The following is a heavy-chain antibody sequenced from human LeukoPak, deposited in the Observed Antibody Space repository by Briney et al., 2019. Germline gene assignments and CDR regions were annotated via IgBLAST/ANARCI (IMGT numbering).Heavy chain of an antibody. CDR2: ISGSGGST. CDR3: AKSAVAVHNWFDP. D-gene: IGHD6-19*01. J-gene: IGHJ5*02. CDR1: GFTFSSYA. V-gene: IGHV3-23*01. Sequence: GGSLRLPCAASGFTFSSYAMRWVRQAPGKGREWVSAISGSGGSTYYADSVKGRFTISRDNSKNTLYLQMNSVRAEDAAVYYCAKSAVAVHNWFDPWGQGTLVTVSS.